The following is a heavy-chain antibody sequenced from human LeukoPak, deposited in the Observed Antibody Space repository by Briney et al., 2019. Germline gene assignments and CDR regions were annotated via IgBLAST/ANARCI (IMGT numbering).Heavy chain of an antibody. Sequence: ASVKVSCKXSGYTFTGYYMHWVRQAPGQGLEWMGRINPNSGGTNYAQKFQGRVTMTRDTSISTAYMELSRLRSDDTAVYYCAMPRARSTVEIDYWGQGTLVTVSS. CDR3: AMPRARSTVEIDY. CDR2: INPNSGGT. CDR1: GYTFTGYY. D-gene: IGHD4-23*01. J-gene: IGHJ4*02. V-gene: IGHV1-2*06.